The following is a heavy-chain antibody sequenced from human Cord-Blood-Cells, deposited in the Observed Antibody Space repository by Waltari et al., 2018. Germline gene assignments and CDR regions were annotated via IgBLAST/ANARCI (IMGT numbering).Heavy chain of an antibody. CDR1: GYTFTRYD. V-gene: IGHV1-8*01. Sequence: QVQLLQSGAEVKMPGASVQVSCKASGYTFTRYDINWVRPATGQGLEWMGWMKPTSRNKGYARKHQARLTMTRNPSRRTAYMELRRLISEDKAVYYCARGVCRQLGNDWGQGTLVTVSS. D-gene: IGHD7-27*01. CDR3: ARGVCRQLGND. J-gene: IGHJ1*01. CDR2: MKPTSRNK.